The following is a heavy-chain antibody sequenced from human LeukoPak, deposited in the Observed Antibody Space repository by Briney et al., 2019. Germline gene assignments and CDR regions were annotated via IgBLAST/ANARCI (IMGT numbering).Heavy chain of an antibody. CDR3: VRESIAVARRYFDY. CDR2: IYYSGST. V-gene: IGHV4-59*01. CDR1: GGSISSYY. D-gene: IGHD6-19*01. J-gene: IGHJ4*02. Sequence: SETLSLTCTVSGGSISSYYWSWIRQPPGKGLEWIGYIYYSGSTNYNPSLKSRVTISVDTSKNQFSLKLSSVTAADTAVYYCVRESIAVARRYFDYWGQGTLVTVSS.